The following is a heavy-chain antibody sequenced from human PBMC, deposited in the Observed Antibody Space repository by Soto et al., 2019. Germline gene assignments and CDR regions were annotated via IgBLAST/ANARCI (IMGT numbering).Heavy chain of an antibody. Sequence: ASVKVSCQASGGTFSSYAISSVRQAPAQGPEWMGGIIPIFGTANYAQKFQGRVTITADESTSTAYMELSSLRSEDTAVYYCARPSRIFGVVIARYYYYGMDVWGQGTTVTVSS. CDR2: IIPIFGTA. CDR3: ARPSRIFGVVIARYYYYGMDV. J-gene: IGHJ6*02. D-gene: IGHD3-3*01. V-gene: IGHV1-69*13. CDR1: GGTFSSYA.